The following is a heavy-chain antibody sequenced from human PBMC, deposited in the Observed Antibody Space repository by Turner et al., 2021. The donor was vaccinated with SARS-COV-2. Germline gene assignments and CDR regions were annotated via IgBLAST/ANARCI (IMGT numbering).Heavy chain of an antibody. CDR3: ARDRLESGTDYFDY. Sequence: QVQLVQSGAEVKKPGATVKVSCKDSGYTCTSYGISWVRQAPGPGLEWMGWISAYNGNRNYAQTLQGRVPMTRDTSTSTAYMELRSLSSDDTAVYYCARDRLESGTDYFDYWGQGTLVTVSS. J-gene: IGHJ4*02. CDR1: GYTCTSYG. V-gene: IGHV1-18*01. CDR2: ISAYNGNR. D-gene: IGHD3-3*01.